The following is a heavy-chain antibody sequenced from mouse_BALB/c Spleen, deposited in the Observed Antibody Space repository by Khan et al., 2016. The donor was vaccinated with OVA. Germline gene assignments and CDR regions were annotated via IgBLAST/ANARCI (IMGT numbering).Heavy chain of an antibody. J-gene: IGHJ3*01. CDR2: ISSGGSYT. V-gene: IGHV5-6*01. CDR3: ARLAYYYDSEGFAY. CDR1: GFTFSTYG. D-gene: IGHD1-1*01. Sequence: EVQLLETGGDLVKPEGSLKLSCAASGFTFSTYGMSWVRQTPDKRLEWVATISSGGSYTYYPDSVQGRFTISRDNAKNTLYLQMSSLKSEDTAMFYCARLAYYYDSEGFAYWGQGILVTVSA.